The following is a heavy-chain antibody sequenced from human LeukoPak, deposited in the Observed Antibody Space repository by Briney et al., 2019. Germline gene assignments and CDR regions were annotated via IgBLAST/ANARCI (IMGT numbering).Heavy chain of an antibody. Sequence: SETLSLTCAVYGGSFSGYYWSWIRQPPGKGLEWIGEINHSGGTNYNPSLKSRVTISVDTSKNQFSLKVSSVTAADTAVYYCAREPYSGSHDFWGQGTLVTVSS. J-gene: IGHJ4*02. CDR3: AREPYSGSHDF. D-gene: IGHD1-26*01. CDR1: GGSFSGYY. V-gene: IGHV4-34*01. CDR2: INHSGGT.